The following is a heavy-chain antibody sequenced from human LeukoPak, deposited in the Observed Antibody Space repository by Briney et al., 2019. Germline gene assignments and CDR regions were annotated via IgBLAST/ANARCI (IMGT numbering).Heavy chain of an antibody. J-gene: IGHJ4*02. D-gene: IGHD1-7*01. Sequence: GGSLRLSCAASGFTFSNSAMSWVRQAPGKGLEWVSSISGSGSGGSTYYADSVKGRFTISRDNSKNTLYLQMNSLRAEDTAVYYCAKTNWNYLAFDYWGQGTLVTVSS. V-gene: IGHV3-23*01. CDR2: ISGSGSGGST. CDR3: AKTNWNYLAFDY. CDR1: GFTFSNSA.